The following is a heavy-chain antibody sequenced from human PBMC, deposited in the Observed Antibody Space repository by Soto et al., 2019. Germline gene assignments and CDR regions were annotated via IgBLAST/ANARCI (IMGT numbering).Heavy chain of an antibody. CDR3: ARTITTFLDF. V-gene: IGHV1-69*01. Sequence: QVQLVQSGAEVKKPGSSVRVSCKASGASYSDYAIAWVRQAPGQGLEWMGGIIPKFSASKYAQKFHGRLTITADESTSTAYMELNSLTYEDTSFYYCARTITTFLDFWGQWTLVTVSS. D-gene: IGHD3-22*01. J-gene: IGHJ4*02. CDR1: GASYSDYA. CDR2: IIPKFSAS.